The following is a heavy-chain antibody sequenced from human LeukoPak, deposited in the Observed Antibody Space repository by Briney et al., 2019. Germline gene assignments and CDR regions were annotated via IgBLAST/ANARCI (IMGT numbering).Heavy chain of an antibody. Sequence: SETLSLTCTVSGGSISSSSYYWGWIRQPPGKGLEWIGSIYYSGSTYYNPSLKSRVTISVDTSKNQFSLKLSSVTAADTAVYYCARAYSSSWYFNWFDPWGQGTLVTVSS. J-gene: IGHJ5*02. CDR3: ARAYSSSWYFNWFDP. CDR2: IYYSGST. D-gene: IGHD6-13*01. V-gene: IGHV4-39*01. CDR1: GGSISSSSYY.